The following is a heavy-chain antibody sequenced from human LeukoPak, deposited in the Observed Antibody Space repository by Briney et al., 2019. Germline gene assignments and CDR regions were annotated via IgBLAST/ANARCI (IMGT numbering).Heavy chain of an antibody. J-gene: IGHJ4*02. CDR3: ARDYYYDSSGYYWRF. V-gene: IGHV3-11*01. CDR1: GFTFSDYY. D-gene: IGHD3-22*01. Sequence: GGSLRLSCAASGFTFSDYYMSWIRQAPGKGLEWVSYISSSGSTIYYADSVKGRFTISRDNAKNSLYLQMNSLRAEDTAVYYCARDYYYDSSGYYWRFGGQGTLVTVSS. CDR2: ISSSGSTI.